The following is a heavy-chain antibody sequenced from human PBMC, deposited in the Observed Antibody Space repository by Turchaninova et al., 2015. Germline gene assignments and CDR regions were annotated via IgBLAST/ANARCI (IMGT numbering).Heavy chain of an antibody. D-gene: IGHD3-22*01. Sequence: QVPLQASGPGLVKPSETLSLPCDVSGYSIRSGYYWGWMRPPPGVGVECRRNNNQKGNTYHNPSLKRRVSMSLDTSKSQFSPKLSSVTAADTAVYYCARSYDYDIRKPPYYYYYFFDVWGKGTTVTVSS. CDR2: NNQKGNT. CDR1: GYSIRSGYY. J-gene: IGHJ6*03. CDR3: ARSYDYDIRKPPYYYYYFFDV. V-gene: IGHV4-38-2*01.